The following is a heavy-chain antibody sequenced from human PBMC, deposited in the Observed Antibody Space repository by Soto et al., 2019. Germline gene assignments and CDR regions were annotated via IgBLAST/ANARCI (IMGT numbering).Heavy chain of an antibody. CDR1: GASLSGYD. CDR3: ARDPNANAFDI. Sequence: PSETLSLTCAVYGASLSGYDWSWVRQPPGKGLQWIGEISQSGSTNCDPSLKSRVSISMDTSKNQFSLRLRSVTAADTASYYCARDPNANAFDIWGRGTMVTVSS. J-gene: IGHJ3*02. CDR2: ISQSGST. V-gene: IGHV4-34*01.